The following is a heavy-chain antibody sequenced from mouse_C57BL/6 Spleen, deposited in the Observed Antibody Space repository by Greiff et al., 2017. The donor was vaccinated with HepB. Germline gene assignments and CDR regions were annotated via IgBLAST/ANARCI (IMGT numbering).Heavy chain of an antibody. CDR1: GFTFSDYG. V-gene: IGHV5-17*01. D-gene: IGHD1-1*01. CDR3: ARSGSKKGFDY. CDR2: ISSGSSTI. J-gene: IGHJ2*01. Sequence: EVKLMESGGGLVKPGGSLKLSCAASGFTFSDYGMHWVRQAPEKGLEWVAYISSGSSTIYYADTVKGRFTITRDNAKNTLFLQMTSLRSEVSAMYYCARSGSKKGFDYWGHGTTLTVSS.